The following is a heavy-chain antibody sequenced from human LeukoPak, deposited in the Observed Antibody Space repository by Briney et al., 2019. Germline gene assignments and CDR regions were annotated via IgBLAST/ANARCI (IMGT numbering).Heavy chain of an antibody. CDR3: ARQPKYSSSWYYYYYYMDV. Sequence: GASVTVSCKASGGTFSSYAISWVRQAPGQGVEWMGGIIPIFGTAHYAQKFQGRVTITTDESTSTAYMEMSSLRSEDTAVYYCARQPKYSSSWYYYYYYMDVWGKGTTVTVSS. V-gene: IGHV1-69*05. CDR1: GGTFSSYA. CDR2: IIPIFGTA. D-gene: IGHD6-13*01. J-gene: IGHJ6*03.